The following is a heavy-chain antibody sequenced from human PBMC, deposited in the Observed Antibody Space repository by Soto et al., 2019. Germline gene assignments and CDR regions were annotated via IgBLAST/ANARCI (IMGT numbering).Heavy chain of an antibody. V-gene: IGHV3-30*04. J-gene: IGHJ4*02. CDR1: GFTFSTYV. CDR3: ARGAMGYTYSYGPDY. D-gene: IGHD5-18*01. Sequence: QVQLVESGGGVVQPGRSLRLSCAASGFTFSTYVMHWVRQAPGKGLEWVAVISYDASGQYYADSVKGRFTISRDNSKNELYLQKNSLRGEDTAVFLCARGAMGYTYSYGPDYWGQGTLVTFSS. CDR2: ISYDASGQ.